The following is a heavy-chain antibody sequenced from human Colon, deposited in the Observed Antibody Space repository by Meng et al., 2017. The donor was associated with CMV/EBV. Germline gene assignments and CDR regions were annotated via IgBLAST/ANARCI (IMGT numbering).Heavy chain of an antibody. V-gene: IGHV1-2*02. D-gene: IGHD3-10*01. Sequence: ASVKVSCKASGYIFTDYFLHWVRQAPGQGLEWMGWINPKSGGNGYTDYTQNLQGRVTMTSDTSTSTAFMELRSMRSDDTAVYYCARTLVPYGSLSGLVIPHFDFWGQGTLVTVSS. CDR2: INPKSGGNGYT. CDR1: GYIFTDYF. J-gene: IGHJ4*02. CDR3: ARTLVPYGSLSGLVIPHFDF.